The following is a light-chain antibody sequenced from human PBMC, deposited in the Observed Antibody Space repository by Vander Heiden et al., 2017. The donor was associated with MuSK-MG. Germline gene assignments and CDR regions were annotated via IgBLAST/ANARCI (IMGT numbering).Light chain of an antibody. V-gene: IGKV1-5*01. CDR3: QQDKTISEM. J-gene: IGKJ1*01. Sequence: DIQMTQSPSTLSASVGDRVTITCRASQSIGTWLAWYQQKPGKAPNLLIYDASSLQSGVPSRFSGSGSGTEFTLTISSLQPDDFATYYCQQDKTISEMFGQGTKVEIK. CDR1: QSIGTW. CDR2: DAS.